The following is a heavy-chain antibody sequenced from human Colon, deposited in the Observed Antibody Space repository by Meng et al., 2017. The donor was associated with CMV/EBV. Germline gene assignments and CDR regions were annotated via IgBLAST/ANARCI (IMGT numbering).Heavy chain of an antibody. J-gene: IGHJ4*02. CDR3: ARGKSHFDY. CDR2: IYYSGST. V-gene: IGHV4-31*03. CDR1: GGAISRGGYY. Sequence: LTCSVSGGAISRGGYYWSWIRQHPGKALEWIGYIYYSGSTYYNPSLKSRVTMSVDTSKNQFSLKMSSVTAADTAVYYCARGKSHFDYWGQGTLVTVSS.